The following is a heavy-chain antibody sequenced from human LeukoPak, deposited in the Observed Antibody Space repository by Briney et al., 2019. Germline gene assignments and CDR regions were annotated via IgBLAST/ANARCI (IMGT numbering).Heavy chain of an antibody. CDR2: IRNKAYGETT. Sequence: GRSLRLSCTTSGFTFGDYAMTWVRQAPGKGLEWVCFIRNKAYGETTEYAASVKGRFTISRDDSKSIAYLQMNSLKTEDTAVYYCSRVAFWVQNNDFWSGYPDYWGQGTLVTVSS. V-gene: IGHV3-49*04. D-gene: IGHD3-3*01. J-gene: IGHJ4*02. CDR3: SRVAFWVQNNDFWSGYPDY. CDR1: GFTFGDYA.